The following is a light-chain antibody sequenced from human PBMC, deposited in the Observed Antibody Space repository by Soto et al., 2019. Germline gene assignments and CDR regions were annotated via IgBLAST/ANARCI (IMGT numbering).Light chain of an antibody. CDR2: EVS. CDR3: SSYTSSSTYV. Sequence: QSALTQPPSVSGSPGQSVAISCTGTSSDVGSYNRVSWNQQPPGTAPKVMIYEVSDRPSGVPDRFSGSKSGNTASLTISGLQAEDEADYYCSSYTSSSTYVFGTGTKVTVL. J-gene: IGLJ1*01. V-gene: IGLV2-18*02. CDR1: SSDVGSYNR.